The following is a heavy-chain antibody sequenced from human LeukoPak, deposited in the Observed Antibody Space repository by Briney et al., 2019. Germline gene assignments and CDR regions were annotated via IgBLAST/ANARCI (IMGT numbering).Heavy chain of an antibody. V-gene: IGHV3-23*01. D-gene: IGHD4-17*01. J-gene: IGHJ4*02. CDR3: AKDLPDYGDYIEGY. CDR2: ISGSGGST. Sequence: GGSLRLSCAASGFTFSSFAMSWVRQAPGKGLEWVSTISGSGGSTNYADSVKGRFAFSRDNSKNTLYLQMNSLRAEDTAVYYCAKDLPDYGDYIEGYWGQGTLVTVSS. CDR1: GFTFSSFA.